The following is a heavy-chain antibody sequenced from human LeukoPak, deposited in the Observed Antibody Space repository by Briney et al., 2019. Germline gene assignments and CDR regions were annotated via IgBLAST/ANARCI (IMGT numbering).Heavy chain of an antibody. D-gene: IGHD6-19*01. CDR1: GYTFTGYY. V-gene: IGHV1-2*02. Sequence: GASVKVSCKASGYTFTGYYMHWVRQAPGQGLEWMGWINPNSGGTNYAQKFQGRVTMTRDTSISTAYMELSRLRSDDTAVYYCAGEQDVAVAGFDYWGQGTLVTVSS. J-gene: IGHJ4*02. CDR2: INPNSGGT. CDR3: AGEQDVAVAGFDY.